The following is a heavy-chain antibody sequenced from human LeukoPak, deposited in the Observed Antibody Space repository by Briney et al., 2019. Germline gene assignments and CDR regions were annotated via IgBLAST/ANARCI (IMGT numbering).Heavy chain of an antibody. CDR1: GYTFSGFY. Sequence: ASVKVSCKASGYTFSGFYIHWVRQAPGQGLEWMGWINTNTGNPTYAQGFTGRFVFSLDTSVSTAYLQISGLKTEDTAVYYCARFIGGYFDYWGQGTLVTVSS. CDR3: ARFIGGYFDY. J-gene: IGHJ4*02. V-gene: IGHV7-4-1*02. CDR2: INTNTGNP. D-gene: IGHD3-10*01.